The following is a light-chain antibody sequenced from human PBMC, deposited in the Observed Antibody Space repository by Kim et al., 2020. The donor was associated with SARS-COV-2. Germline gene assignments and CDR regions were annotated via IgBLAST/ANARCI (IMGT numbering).Light chain of an antibody. J-gene: IGKJ2*01. CDR1: QSVSSSY. Sequence: EIVLTQSPGTLSLSPGERATLSCRASQSVSSSYLAWYQQKPGQAPRLLIYGVSSRATGIPDRFSGSGSGTDFTLTISRLEPEDFALYYCQQYGNAPYTFGQGTKLEI. CDR3: QQYGNAPYT. CDR2: GVS. V-gene: IGKV3-20*01.